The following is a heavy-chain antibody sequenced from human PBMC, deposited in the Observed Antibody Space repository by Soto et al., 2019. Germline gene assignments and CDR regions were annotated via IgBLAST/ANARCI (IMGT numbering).Heavy chain of an antibody. V-gene: IGHV2-26*01. CDR2: IFSNDEK. CDR3: ARTQIYSSSTSCSGGWFDP. Sequence: QVTLKESGPVLVKPTETLTLTCTVSGFSLSNARMGVSWIRQPPGKALEWLAHIFSNDEKSYSTSLKSRLTISKDTSKSQVVLTMTNMDPVDTATYYCARTQIYSSSTSCSGGWFDPWGQGTLVTVSS. J-gene: IGHJ5*02. D-gene: IGHD2-2*01. CDR1: GFSLSNARMG.